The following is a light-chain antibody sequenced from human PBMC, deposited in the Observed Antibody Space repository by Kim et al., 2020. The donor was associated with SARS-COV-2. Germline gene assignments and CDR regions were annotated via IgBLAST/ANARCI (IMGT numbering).Light chain of an antibody. J-gene: IGKJ4*01. Sequence: SASVGDRVTITCRASQSISTNLNWYQQKSGKAPKLLIYAASSLQGGVPSRFSGRGSETDFTLTISSLQPEDSATYYCQQSNSTPLTFGGGTRVEI. CDR1: QSISTN. V-gene: IGKV1-39*01. CDR3: QQSNSTPLT. CDR2: AAS.